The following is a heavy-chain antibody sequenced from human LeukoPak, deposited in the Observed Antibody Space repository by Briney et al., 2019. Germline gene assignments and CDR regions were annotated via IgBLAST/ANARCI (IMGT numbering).Heavy chain of an antibody. CDR1: GFTFSNYW. CDR2: IKQDGSEQ. D-gene: IGHD1-14*01. Sequence: GGSLRLSCAASGFTFSNYWMNWVGQSPGKGLEWVANIKQDGSEQYYVDSVKGRFTISRDNAKNSLYLQMNSLRAEDTAVYYCASDPHHASRMDVWGQGTTVTVSS. J-gene: IGHJ6*02. V-gene: IGHV3-7*01. CDR3: ASDPHHASRMDV.